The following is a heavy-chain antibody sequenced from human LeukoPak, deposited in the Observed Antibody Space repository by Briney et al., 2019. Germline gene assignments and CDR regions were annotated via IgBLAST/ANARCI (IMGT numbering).Heavy chain of an antibody. D-gene: IGHD5-12*01. V-gene: IGHV1-69*04. CDR1: GGAFSSYA. CDR3: ARESRGGYSGYGPHYYYYGMDV. J-gene: IGHJ6*02. Sequence: ASVKVSCKASGGAFSSYAISWVRQAPGQGLEWMGRIIPILGIANYAQKFQGRVTITADKSTSTAYMELSSLRSEDTAVYYCARESRGGYSGYGPHYYYYGMDVWGQGTTVTVSS. CDR2: IIPILGIA.